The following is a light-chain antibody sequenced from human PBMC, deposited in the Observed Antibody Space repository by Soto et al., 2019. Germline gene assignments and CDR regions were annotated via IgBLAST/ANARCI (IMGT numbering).Light chain of an antibody. CDR1: SSNIGAGYD. V-gene: IGLV1-40*01. J-gene: IGLJ2*01. Sequence: QSVLTQPPSVSGAPGQRVTISCTGTSSNIGAGYDVHWYQQLPGTAPKLLIYGNSNRPSGVPDRFSGSKSGTSASLAITGLQAGDEADYYCQSYDSSLSCRVFGGGTKLTVL. CDR2: GNS. CDR3: QSYDSSLSCRV.